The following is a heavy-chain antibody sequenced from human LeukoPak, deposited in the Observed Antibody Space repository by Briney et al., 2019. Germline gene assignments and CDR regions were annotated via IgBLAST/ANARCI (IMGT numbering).Heavy chain of an antibody. D-gene: IGHD3-3*01. CDR3: AKEAVDFWSGYCFDY. V-gene: IGHV3-23*01. Sequence: GGSLRLSCAASGFAFRSFAMSWVRQAPGKGLEWVSGISDRSGSTYYADSVKGRFIISRDNSKNTLYLQMNSLRAEDTAVYYCAKEAVDFWSGYCFDYWGQGTLVTVSS. J-gene: IGHJ4*02. CDR1: GFAFRSFA. CDR2: ISDRSGST.